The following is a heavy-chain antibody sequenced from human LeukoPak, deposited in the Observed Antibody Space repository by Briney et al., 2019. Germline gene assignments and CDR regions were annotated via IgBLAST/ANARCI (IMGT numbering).Heavy chain of an antibody. CDR2: ISSSGSTI. J-gene: IGHJ6*03. Sequence: GGSLRLSCAASGFTFSDYEMNWVRQAPGKGLEWVSYISSSGSTIYYADSVKGRFTISRDNAKNSLYLQMNSLRAEDTAVYYCARVPYPNYFYYYMDVWAKGTTVTISS. CDR3: ARVPYPNYFYYYMDV. CDR1: GFTFSDYE. D-gene: IGHD2-8*01. V-gene: IGHV3-48*03.